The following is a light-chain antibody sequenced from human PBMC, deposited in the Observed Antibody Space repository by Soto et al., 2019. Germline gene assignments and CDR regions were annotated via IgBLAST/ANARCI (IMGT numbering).Light chain of an antibody. CDR1: QSVSRY. V-gene: IGKV3-11*01. CDR2: DAS. CDR3: QQRNNWPLT. Sequence: EIVLTQSPATLSLSPGERATLSCRASQSVSRYLAWYQQRPGQAPRLLIYDASSRATGIPARFSGGWSETDFTLTISSLEPEDSAVYYCQQRNNWPLTFGQGTKLEIK. J-gene: IGKJ2*01.